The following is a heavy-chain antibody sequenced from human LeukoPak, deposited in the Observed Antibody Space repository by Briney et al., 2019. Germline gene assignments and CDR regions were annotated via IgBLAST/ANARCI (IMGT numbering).Heavy chain of an antibody. J-gene: IGHJ3*02. CDR2: IYTSGST. V-gene: IGHV4-4*07. Sequence: PSETLSLTCTVSVGSISSYYWSWIRQPAGKGLEWIGRIYTSGSTNYNPSLKSRVTMSVDTSKNQFSLKLSSVTAADTAVYYCARDYDSSGYYLSDAFDIWGQGTMVTVSS. D-gene: IGHD3-22*01. CDR3: ARDYDSSGYYLSDAFDI. CDR1: VGSISSYY.